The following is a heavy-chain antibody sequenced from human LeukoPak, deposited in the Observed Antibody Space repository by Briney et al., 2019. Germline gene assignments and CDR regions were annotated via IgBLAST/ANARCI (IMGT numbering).Heavy chain of an antibody. J-gene: IGHJ4*02. D-gene: IGHD3-10*01. V-gene: IGHV1-46*01. CDR3: ARDLFRIGGMKSEGFDY. Sequence: ASVKVSCKASGYTFTSYYMHWVRQAPGQGLEWMGIINPSGGSTSYAQKFQGRVTMTRDTSTSTVYMELSSLRSEDTAVYYCARDLFRIGGMKSEGFDYWGQGTLVTVSS. CDR1: GYTFTSYY. CDR2: INPSGGST.